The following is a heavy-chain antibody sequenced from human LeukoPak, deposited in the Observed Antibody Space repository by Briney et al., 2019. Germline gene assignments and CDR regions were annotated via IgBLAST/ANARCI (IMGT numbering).Heavy chain of an antibody. V-gene: IGHV1-46*01. J-gene: IGHJ5*02. CDR1: GYTFTSYH. Sequence: ASVKVSCKASGYTFTSYHMHWVRQAPGQGLEWMGIINPSGGSTSYTQKFQGRVTMTRDMSTSTVYMELSSLRSEDTAVYYCARAPNDYGGNGGFDPWGQGTLVTVSS. CDR3: ARAPNDYGGNGGFDP. CDR2: INPSGGST. D-gene: IGHD4-23*01.